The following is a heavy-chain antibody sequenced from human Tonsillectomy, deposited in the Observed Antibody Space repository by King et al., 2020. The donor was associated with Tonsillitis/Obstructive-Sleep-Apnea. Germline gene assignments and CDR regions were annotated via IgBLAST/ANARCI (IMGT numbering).Heavy chain of an antibody. CDR1: GFTFSSYA. CDR2: ISYDGSNK. J-gene: IGHJ4*02. D-gene: IGHD3-3*01. V-gene: IGHV3-30*04. CDR3: AREKYDFWSGSIDY. Sequence: VQLVESGGGVVQPGRSLRLSCAASGFTFSSYAMHWVRQAPGKGLEWVAVISYDGSNKYYADSVKGRFTISRDNSNNTLYLQMNSLRAEDTAVYYCAREKYDFWSGSIDYWGQGTLVTVSS.